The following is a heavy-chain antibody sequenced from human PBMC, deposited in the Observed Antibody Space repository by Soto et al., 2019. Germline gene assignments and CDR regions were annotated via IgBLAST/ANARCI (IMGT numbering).Heavy chain of an antibody. V-gene: IGHV4-39*01. Sequence: SETLSLTCTVSGGSISSSSYYWGWIRQPPGKGLEWIGSIYYSGSTYYNPSLKSRVAISVDTSKNQFSLKLSSVTAADTAVYYCARSTHGYSYGFYYYYYGMDVWGQGTTVTVSS. D-gene: IGHD5-18*01. J-gene: IGHJ6*02. CDR3: ARSTHGYSYGFYYYYYGMDV. CDR1: GGSISSSSYY. CDR2: IYYSGST.